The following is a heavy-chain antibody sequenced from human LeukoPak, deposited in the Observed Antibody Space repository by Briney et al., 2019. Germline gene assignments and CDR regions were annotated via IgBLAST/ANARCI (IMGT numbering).Heavy chain of an antibody. D-gene: IGHD2-21*01. CDR2: ISAYNGNT. J-gene: IGHJ4*02. V-gene: IGHV1-18*01. CDR1: GYTFTSYG. Sequence: GASVKVSCKASGYTFTSYGISWVRQAPGQGLEWMGWISAYNGNTSYAQKFQGRVTMTRDTSTSTVYMELSSLRSEDTAVYYCARGAHIVVVPTPYYFDYWGQGTLVTVSS. CDR3: ARGAHIVVVPTPYYFDY.